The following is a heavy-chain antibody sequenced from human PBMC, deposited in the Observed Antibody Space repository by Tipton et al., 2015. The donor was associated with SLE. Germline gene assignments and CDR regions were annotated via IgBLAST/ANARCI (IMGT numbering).Heavy chain of an antibody. CDR1: GFSFSNSA. CDR2: ISVSGDIT. CDR3: VKEMGYCSGGSCYRPFDH. Sequence: GSLRLSCAASGFSFSNSAMSWVRQAPGKGLEWVSDISVSGDITYYAESVKGRFTVSRDNLKTTLYLQMGSLRVEDTAVYYCVKEMGYCSGGSCYRPFDHWGQGTLVTVSS. V-gene: IGHV3-23*01. J-gene: IGHJ4*02. D-gene: IGHD2-15*01.